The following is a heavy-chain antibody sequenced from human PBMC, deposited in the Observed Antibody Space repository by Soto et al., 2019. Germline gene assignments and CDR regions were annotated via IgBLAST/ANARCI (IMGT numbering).Heavy chain of an antibody. Sequence: GGSLRLSCAASGFTFSSYAMSWVRQAPGKGLEWVSAISGSGGSTYYADSVKGRFTISRDNAKNSLYLQMNSLRAEDTAVYYCARGYSWYGGKPYYYYGMDVWGQGTTVTVSS. CDR1: GFTFSSYA. CDR3: ARGYSWYGGKPYYYYGMDV. V-gene: IGHV3-23*01. D-gene: IGHD1-26*01. CDR2: ISGSGGST. J-gene: IGHJ6*02.